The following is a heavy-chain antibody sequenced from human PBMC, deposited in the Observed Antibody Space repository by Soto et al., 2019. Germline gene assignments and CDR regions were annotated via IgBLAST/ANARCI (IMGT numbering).Heavy chain of an antibody. D-gene: IGHD6-13*01. CDR3: ARSIAAAINWFDP. Sequence: PSESLSLTCTVCGGSISSYYWSWIRQPAGKGLEWIGRIYTSGSTNYNPSLKSRVTMSVDTSKNQFSLKLSSVTAADTAVYYCARSIAAAINWFDPWGQGTLVTVSS. V-gene: IGHV4-4*07. J-gene: IGHJ5*02. CDR2: IYTSGST. CDR1: GGSISSYY.